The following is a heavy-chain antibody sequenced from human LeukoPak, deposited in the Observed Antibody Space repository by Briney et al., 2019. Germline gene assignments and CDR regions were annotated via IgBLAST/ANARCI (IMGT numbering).Heavy chain of an antibody. CDR2: INPSGGST. J-gene: IGHJ4*02. CDR1: GYTFTSYY. CDR3: AVLGSSGSPTR. Sequence: ASVKVSCKASGYTFTSYYMHWARQAPGQGLEWMGIINPSGGSTSYAQKFQGRVTMTRDMSTSTVYMELSSLRSEDTAVYYCAVLGSSGSPTRWGQGTLVTVSS. D-gene: IGHD3-22*01. V-gene: IGHV1-46*01.